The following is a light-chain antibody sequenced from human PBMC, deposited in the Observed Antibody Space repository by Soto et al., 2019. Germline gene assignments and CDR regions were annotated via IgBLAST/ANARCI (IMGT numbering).Light chain of an antibody. V-gene: IGKV3-15*01. CDR1: QSVSSS. J-gene: IGKJ1*01. CDR2: DAS. CDR3: QQYNSWPPT. Sequence: EIMMTQSPASLSVSPGERAALSCRASQSVSSSVAWYQQKPGQAPRLLIYDASTRATDIPARFSGSGSGTEFTLPISSLQSEDFAVYSCQQYNSWPPTFGQGTKVEIK.